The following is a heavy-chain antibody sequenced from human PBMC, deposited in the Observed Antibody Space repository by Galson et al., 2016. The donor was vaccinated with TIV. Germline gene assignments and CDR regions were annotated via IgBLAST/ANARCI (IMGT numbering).Heavy chain of an antibody. Sequence: QSGAEVKKPGESLRISCKASGYSFTSFWIAWVRRMPGKGLEWVGIMYSGDSDTRYSPSFQGQVTISADKSISTAYLQWSSLKASDTAMYYCARPEGSGSYYYYGMDVWGQGTTVTVSS. V-gene: IGHV5-51*03. CDR3: ARPEGSGSYYYYGMDV. CDR2: MYSGDSDT. J-gene: IGHJ6*02. D-gene: IGHD3-10*01. CDR1: GYSFTSFW.